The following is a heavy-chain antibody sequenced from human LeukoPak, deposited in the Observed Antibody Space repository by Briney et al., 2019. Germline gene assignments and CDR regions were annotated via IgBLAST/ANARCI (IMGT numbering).Heavy chain of an antibody. CDR2: IRASSSLV. V-gene: IGHV3-11*04. D-gene: IGHD3-10*01. Sequence: LSLTCTVSGGSISSSSYYWGWIRQARGKGLEWVSYIRASSSLVSYADSVRGRFTISRDDAKKSVYLQMDSLRADDTAVYYCAREGSLGWGQGTKVTVSS. CDR1: GGSISSSSYY. CDR3: AREGSLG. J-gene: IGHJ3*01.